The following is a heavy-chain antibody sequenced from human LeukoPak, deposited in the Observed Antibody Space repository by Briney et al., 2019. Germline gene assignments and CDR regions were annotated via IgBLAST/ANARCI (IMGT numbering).Heavy chain of an antibody. Sequence: SETLSLTCTVSGGSISSYYWSWIRQPPGKGLEWIGYIYYSGSTNYNPSLKSRVTISVDTSKNQFSLKLSSVTAADTAVYYCARGCYGWFGGNRFDPWGQGTLVTVSS. CDR2: IYYSGST. CDR3: ARGCYGWFGGNRFDP. V-gene: IGHV4-59*12. CDR1: GGSISSYY. J-gene: IGHJ5*02. D-gene: IGHD3-10*01.